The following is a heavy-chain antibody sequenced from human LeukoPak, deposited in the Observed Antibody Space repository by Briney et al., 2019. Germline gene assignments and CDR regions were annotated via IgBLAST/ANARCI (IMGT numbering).Heavy chain of an antibody. Sequence: PGGSLRLSCAVSGLTFSNSDMSWVRQAPGKGLDWVSAISHSGGNTYYADSVKGRFTISRDNSKNTLYLQMNSLRAEDTAVCYCAKGQRGGSYFDNWGQGTLVTVSS. CDR2: ISHSGGNT. CDR3: AKGQRGGSYFDN. J-gene: IGHJ4*02. CDR1: GLTFSNSD. V-gene: IGHV3-23*01. D-gene: IGHD3-16*01.